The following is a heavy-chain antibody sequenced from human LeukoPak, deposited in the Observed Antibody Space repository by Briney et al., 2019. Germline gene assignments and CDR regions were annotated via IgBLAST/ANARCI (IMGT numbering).Heavy chain of an antibody. CDR2: INHSGST. CDR3: ARGLAAAGTAGWFDP. D-gene: IGHD6-13*01. CDR1: GGSFSGYY. V-gene: IGHV4-34*01. J-gene: IGHJ5*02. Sequence: TSETLSLTCAVYGGSFSGYYWSWIRQPPGKGLEWIGEINHSGSTNYNPSLKSRVTISVDTSKNQFSLKLSSVTAADTAVYYCARGLAAAGTAGWFDPWGQGTLVTVSS.